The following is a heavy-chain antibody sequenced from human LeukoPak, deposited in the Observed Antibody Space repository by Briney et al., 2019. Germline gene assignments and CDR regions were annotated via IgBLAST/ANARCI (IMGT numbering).Heavy chain of an antibody. D-gene: IGHD3-10*01. V-gene: IGHV3-49*04. CDR2: IRSKAYGGTT. J-gene: IGHJ4*02. CDR3: TRDLAPMVRATSRFDY. CDR1: GFTFSSYS. Sequence: GGSLRLSCTASGFTFSSYSLNWVRQAPGKGLEWVGFIRSKAYGGTTEYAASVKGRFTISRDDSKSIAYLQMNSLKTEDTAVYYCTRDLAPMVRATSRFDYWGQGTLVTVSS.